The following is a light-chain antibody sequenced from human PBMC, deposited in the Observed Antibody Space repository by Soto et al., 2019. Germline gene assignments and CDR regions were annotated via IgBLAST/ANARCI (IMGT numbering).Light chain of an antibody. CDR3: SSYAGSNNYV. J-gene: IGLJ1*01. CDR2: EVS. Sequence: QSALTQAPSASGSPRQSVTISCTGNSNYIGGYNYVSWYQQHPGKAPKLMIYEVSKRPSGVPDRFSGSKSGNTASLTVSGLQAEDEADYYCSSYAGSNNYVFGSGTKVTVL. V-gene: IGLV2-8*01. CDR1: SNYIGGYNY.